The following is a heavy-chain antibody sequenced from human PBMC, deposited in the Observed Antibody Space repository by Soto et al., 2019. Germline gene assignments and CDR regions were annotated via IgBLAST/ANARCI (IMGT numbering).Heavy chain of an antibody. J-gene: IGHJ6*03. CDR3: ARNLYGDYLFYYYMDV. V-gene: IGHV3-66*01. Sequence: EVQLVESGGGLVQPGGSLRLSCAASGFTVSSNYMSWVRQAPGKGLEWVSVIYSGGSTYYADSVKGRFTISRDNSKNTLYLQMNSLRAEDTAVYYCARNLYGDYLFYYYMDVWGKGTTVTVSS. CDR2: IYSGGST. D-gene: IGHD4-17*01. CDR1: GFTVSSNY.